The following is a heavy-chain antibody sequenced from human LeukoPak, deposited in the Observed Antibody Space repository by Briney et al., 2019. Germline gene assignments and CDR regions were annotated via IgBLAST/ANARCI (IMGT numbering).Heavy chain of an antibody. J-gene: IGHJ4*02. CDR3: ASYCSSTSCSGFNY. Sequence: SETLSLTCTVSGGSISSYYWSWIRQPAGKGLEWIGRIYTSGSTNYNPSLKSRVTMSVDTSKNQFSLKLSFVTAADTAVYYCASYCSSTSCSGFNYWGQGTLVTVSS. CDR2: IYTSGST. V-gene: IGHV4-4*07. D-gene: IGHD2-2*01. CDR1: GGSISSYY.